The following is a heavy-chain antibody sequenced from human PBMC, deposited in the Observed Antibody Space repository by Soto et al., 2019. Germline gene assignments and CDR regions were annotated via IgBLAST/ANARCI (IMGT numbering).Heavy chain of an antibody. CDR2: IIPIFGTA. D-gene: IGHD6-6*01. CDR3: ARVNLDSSSPEDYYYGMDV. V-gene: IGHV1-69*12. Sequence: QVQLVQSGAEVKKPGSSVKVSCKASGGTFSSYAISWVRQAPGQGLEWMGGIIPIFGTANYAQKFQGRVTITADESTSTAYMELSSVRSEDTAVYYCARVNLDSSSPEDYYYGMDVWGQGTTVTVSS. CDR1: GGTFSSYA. J-gene: IGHJ6*02.